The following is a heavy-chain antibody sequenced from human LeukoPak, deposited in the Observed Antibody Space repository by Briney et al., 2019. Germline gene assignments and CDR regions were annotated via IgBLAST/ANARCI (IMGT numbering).Heavy chain of an antibody. CDR1: GFTFSSYT. V-gene: IGHV3-21*06. CDR2: ISSSSSYM. Sequence: PGGSLRLSCAAPGFTFSSYTMNWVRQAPGKGLEWVPSISSSSSYMYYADSVKGRFTISRDNAKNSLYLQMNSLRAEDTAVYYCARDRDVPAIGMDVWGQGTTVTVSS. J-gene: IGHJ6*02. CDR3: ARDRDVPAIGMDV.